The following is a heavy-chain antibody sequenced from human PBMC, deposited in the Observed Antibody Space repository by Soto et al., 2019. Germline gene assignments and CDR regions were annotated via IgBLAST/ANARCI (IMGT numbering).Heavy chain of an antibody. CDR1: GFTFSNYV. Sequence: GGALRLSCASSGFTFSNYVMTWVRQAPGKGLEWVSLIRENFQTNYADSVKGRFTISRDNSKNTLYLQMDSLRAEDTALYFCARDPAGASFDIWGRGTLVTVS. CDR2: IRENFQT. V-gene: IGHV3-23*01. CDR3: ARDPAGASFDI. J-gene: IGHJ3*02. D-gene: IGHD3-16*01.